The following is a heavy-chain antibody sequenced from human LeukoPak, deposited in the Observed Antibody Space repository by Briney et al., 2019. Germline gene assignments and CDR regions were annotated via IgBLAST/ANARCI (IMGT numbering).Heavy chain of an antibody. D-gene: IGHD2-15*01. J-gene: IGHJ4*02. Sequence: GGSLRLSCAASGFTFSSYWMSWVRQAPGKGLEWVANIKQDGSEKYYVDSVKGRFTISRDNAKNSLYLQMNSLRAEDTAVYYCARGYCSGGSCYRNFDYWGQGTLVTVSS. CDR3: ARGYCSGGSCYRNFDY. CDR2: IKQDGSEK. V-gene: IGHV3-7*01. CDR1: GFTFSSYW.